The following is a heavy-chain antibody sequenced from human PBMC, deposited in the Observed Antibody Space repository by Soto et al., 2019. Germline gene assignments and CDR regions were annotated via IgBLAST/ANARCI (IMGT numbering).Heavy chain of an antibody. Sequence: PVGSLRLSCAASGFTFSTYSMNWVRQAPGKGLEWVSSISSSSRHIYYADSVKGRVIISRDNAKNLLYLQMNSLRAEDTAIYYCARDQGGTAVAGSGDYCGQGTLVTVSS. V-gene: IGHV3-21*06. CDR3: ARDQGGTAVAGSGDY. D-gene: IGHD6-19*01. J-gene: IGHJ4*02. CDR2: ISSSSRHI. CDR1: GFTFSTYS.